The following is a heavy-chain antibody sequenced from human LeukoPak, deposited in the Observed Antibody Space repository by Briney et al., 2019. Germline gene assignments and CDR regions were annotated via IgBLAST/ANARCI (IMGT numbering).Heavy chain of an antibody. Sequence: ASVKVSCKASGGTFSSYAISWVRQAPGQGLEWMGGIIPIFGTANYAQKFQGRVTITTDESTSTAYMELSSLRSEDTAVYYCASPYGSASYYNIPHYYYYMDVWGKGTTVTVSS. D-gene: IGHD3-10*01. CDR3: ASPYGSASYYNIPHYYYYMDV. CDR1: GGTFSSYA. V-gene: IGHV1-69*05. J-gene: IGHJ6*03. CDR2: IIPIFGTA.